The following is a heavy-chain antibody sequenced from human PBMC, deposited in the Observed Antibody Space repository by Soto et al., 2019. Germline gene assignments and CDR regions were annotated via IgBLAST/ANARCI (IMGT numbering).Heavy chain of an antibody. CDR2: ISGSGGST. CDR1: GFTFSSYA. J-gene: IGHJ4*02. V-gene: IGHV3-23*01. Sequence: PVGSLRLSCAASGFTFSSYAMSWVRQAPGKGLEWVSAISGSGGSTYYADSVKGRFTISRDNSKNTLYLQMNSLRAEDTAVYYCAKGRGVTTLTTFDYWGQGTLVTVSS. D-gene: IGHD4-17*01. CDR3: AKGRGVTTLTTFDY.